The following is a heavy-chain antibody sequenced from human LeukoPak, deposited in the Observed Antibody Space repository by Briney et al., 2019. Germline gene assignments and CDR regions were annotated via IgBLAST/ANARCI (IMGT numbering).Heavy chain of an antibody. CDR1: GGSISSASYC. Sequence: SQTLSLTCTVSGGSISSASYCWSWIRQPAGKGLEWIGHIHARGSTNYNPSLKSRVTISVDTSKNQFSLKLSSVTAADTAVYYCARAGAYDMITFGGVESWGQGTLVTVSS. J-gene: IGHJ4*02. CDR2: IHARGST. V-gene: IGHV4-61*09. D-gene: IGHD3-16*01. CDR3: ARAGAYDMITFGGVES.